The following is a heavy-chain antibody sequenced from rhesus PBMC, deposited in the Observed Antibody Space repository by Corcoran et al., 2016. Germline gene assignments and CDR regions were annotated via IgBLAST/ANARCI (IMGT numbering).Heavy chain of an antibody. J-gene: IGHJ4*01. Sequence: QVQLQESGPGLVKPSETLSLTCAVSGGSIRSSTWWCCLRQPPGNGLEWMGYISGTSGTTYYNPSLKSLVTISTDTSKNQFSLKLGAVTAADTAVYYCARGVKRWLVQYYFDYWGQGVLVTVSS. CDR3: ARGVKRWLVQYYFDY. CDR2: ISGTSGTT. V-gene: IGHV4-65*01. D-gene: IGHD6-37*01. CDR1: GGSIRSSTW.